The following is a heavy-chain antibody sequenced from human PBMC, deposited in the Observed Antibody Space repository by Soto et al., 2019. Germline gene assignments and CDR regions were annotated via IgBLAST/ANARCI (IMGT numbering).Heavy chain of an antibody. Sequence: VGSLRLSCASSVFTFSSYGMHCVRHSPGKWLEWVAVISYDGSNKYYADSVKGRFTISRDNSKNTLYLQMNSLRAEDTAVYYCAKDLSSGWYLDAFDIWGQGTMVTVS. CDR3: AKDLSSGWYLDAFDI. CDR1: VFTFSSYG. J-gene: IGHJ3*02. V-gene: IGHV3-30*18. CDR2: ISYDGSNK. D-gene: IGHD6-19*01.